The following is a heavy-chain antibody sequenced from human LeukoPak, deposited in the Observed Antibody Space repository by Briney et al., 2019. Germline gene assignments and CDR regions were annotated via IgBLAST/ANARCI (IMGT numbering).Heavy chain of an antibody. Sequence: GVSVIRSCSATGLTFGSYAMSWVRQAPGKGLEWVSSFSGSGGSTYYADSLKGRFTISRDNSKNTLYLQMNSLRAEDTAVYYCAKSGLNRFDYWGQGTLVTVSS. V-gene: IGHV3-23*01. CDR2: FSGSGGST. J-gene: IGHJ4*02. CDR1: GLTFGSYA. D-gene: IGHD2-15*01. CDR3: AKSGLNRFDY.